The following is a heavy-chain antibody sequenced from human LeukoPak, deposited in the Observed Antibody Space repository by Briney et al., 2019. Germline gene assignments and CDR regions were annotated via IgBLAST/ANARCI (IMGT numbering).Heavy chain of an antibody. V-gene: IGHV1-2*02. CDR3: ARDSLWFGELNRYFDY. CDR1: GYTFTGYY. D-gene: IGHD3-10*01. CDR2: INPNSGGT. J-gene: IGHJ4*02. Sequence: ASVKVSCKASGYTFTGYYMHWVRQAPGQGLEWMGWINPNSGGTNYAQKFQGRVTMTRDTSISTAYMELSRLRSDDTAVYYCARDSLWFGELNRYFDYWGQGTLVTVSS.